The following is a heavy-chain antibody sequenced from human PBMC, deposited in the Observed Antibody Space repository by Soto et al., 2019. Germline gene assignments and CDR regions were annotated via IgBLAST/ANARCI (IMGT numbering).Heavy chain of an antibody. CDR2: ISAYNGNT. D-gene: IGHD1-26*01. Sequence: QVQLVQSGAEVKKPGASVKVSCKASGYTFTSYGISWVRQAPGQGLEWMGWISAYNGNTKNAQKLQGRVTMTTDTATSTAYMELSSLRYDDTAVYCCARDLGAQIVDYWGQGTLVTVSS. CDR3: ARDLGAQIVDY. J-gene: IGHJ4*02. CDR1: GYTFTSYG. V-gene: IGHV1-18*01.